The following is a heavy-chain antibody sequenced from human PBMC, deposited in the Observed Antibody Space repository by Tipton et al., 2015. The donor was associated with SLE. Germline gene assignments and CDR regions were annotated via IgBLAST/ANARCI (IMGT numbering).Heavy chain of an antibody. D-gene: IGHD2/OR15-2a*01. CDR1: GGSISRSRYY. J-gene: IGHJ4*02. CDR3: ARAPEYNFDY. Sequence: TLSLTCTVSGGSISRSRYYWGWIRQPPGKGLEWIGYGYYSGSTNYNPSLKSRVTISLDRSKNQFSLKLSSVTAADTALYYCARAPEYNFDYWGQGILVTVSS. CDR2: GYYSGST. V-gene: IGHV4-61*05.